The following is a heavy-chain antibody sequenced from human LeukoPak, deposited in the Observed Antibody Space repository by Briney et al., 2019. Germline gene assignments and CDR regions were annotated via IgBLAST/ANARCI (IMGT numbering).Heavy chain of an antibody. CDR1: GFTFRSHA. Sequence: PGGSLRLSCAASGFTFRSHAMSWVRQAPGKGLEWVAVISYDGSNKYYADSVKGRFTISRDNSKNTLYLQMNSLRAEDTAVYYCARIPTVVTPEYMDYWGQGTLVTVSS. CDR2: ISYDGSNK. CDR3: ARIPTVVTPEYMDY. D-gene: IGHD4-23*01. V-gene: IGHV3-30-3*01. J-gene: IGHJ4*02.